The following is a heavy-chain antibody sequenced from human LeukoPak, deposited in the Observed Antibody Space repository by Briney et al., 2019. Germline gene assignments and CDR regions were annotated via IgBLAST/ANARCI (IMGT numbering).Heavy chain of an antibody. V-gene: IGHV3-23*01. CDR1: GGSLSSYY. CDR2: ISGSGGGT. J-gene: IGHJ4*02. CDR3: AKDYRSSTNCYCDY. D-gene: IGHD2-2*01. Sequence: ETLSLTCTVSGGSLSSYYWSWVRQAPGKGLEWVSTISGSGGGTYYADSVKGRFTISRDNSKNTLYLQMNSLRAEDTAVYYCAKDYRSSTNCYCDYWGQGTLVTVSS.